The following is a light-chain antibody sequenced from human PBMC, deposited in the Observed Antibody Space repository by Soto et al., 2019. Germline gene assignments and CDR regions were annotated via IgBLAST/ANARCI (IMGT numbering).Light chain of an antibody. J-gene: IGLJ1*01. Sequence: QSALTQPASVSGSPGQSITISCTGTNSDVGAYPYVSWYQQHPGNAPKLLIYEVADRPSGVSDRFSGSKSGNTASLTISALQAEDEAVYYCGTWDSSLSTFVFGPGTKLTVL. V-gene: IGLV2-14*03. CDR1: NSDVGAYPY. CDR2: EVA. CDR3: GTWDSSLSTFV.